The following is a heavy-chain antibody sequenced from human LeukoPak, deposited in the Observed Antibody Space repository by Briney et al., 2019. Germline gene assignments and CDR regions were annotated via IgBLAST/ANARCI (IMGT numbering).Heavy chain of an antibody. CDR3: ARGYGSGSYYYYYYYMDV. J-gene: IGHJ6*03. CDR2: INPNSGGT. Sequence: GASVKVSCKASGYTFTGYYMHWVRQAPGQGLEWMGWINPNSGGTNYAQKFQGRVTMTRDTSISTAYMELSRLRSDDTAVYYCARGYGSGSYYYYYYYMDVWGKGTTVTVSS. CDR1: GYTFTGYY. V-gene: IGHV1-2*02. D-gene: IGHD3-10*01.